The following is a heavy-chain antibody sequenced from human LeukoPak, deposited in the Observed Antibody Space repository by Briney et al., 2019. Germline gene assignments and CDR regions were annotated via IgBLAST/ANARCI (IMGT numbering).Heavy chain of an antibody. CDR2: IYYGVST. V-gene: IGHV4-59*08. CDR3: ARLLADNWFDP. CDR1: GGSISSYY. J-gene: IGHJ5*02. Sequence: SSETLSLTCTVSGGSISSYYWSWIRQPPGKGLEWIGYIYYGVSTNYNPSLKSRVTISLDTSKKQISLKVRSVTAADTAIYYCARLLADNWFDPWGQGTLVAVSS. D-gene: IGHD6-13*01.